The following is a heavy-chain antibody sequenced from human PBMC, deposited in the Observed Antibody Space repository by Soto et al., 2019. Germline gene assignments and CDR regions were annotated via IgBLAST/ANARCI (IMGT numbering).Heavy chain of an antibody. CDR2: ISSSSSYI. D-gene: IGHD3-3*01. CDR1: GFTFSSYS. Sequence: GGSLRLSCAASGFTFSSYSMNWVRQAPGKGLEWVSSISSSSSYIYYADSVKGRFTISRDNAKNSLYLQMNSLRAEDTAVYYCARAEVGRGEIFGVHYYYYGMDVWGQGTTVTVSS. CDR3: ARAEVGRGEIFGVHYYYYGMDV. J-gene: IGHJ6*02. V-gene: IGHV3-21*01.